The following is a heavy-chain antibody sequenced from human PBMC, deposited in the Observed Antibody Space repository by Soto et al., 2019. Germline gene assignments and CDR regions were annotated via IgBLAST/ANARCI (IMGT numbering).Heavy chain of an antibody. D-gene: IGHD3-10*01. CDR3: ATTRFGGKYYNGMDV. J-gene: IGHJ6*02. CDR2: IDPSDSYT. CDR1: GYSFTSYW. Sequence: GESLKISCKGSGYSFTSYWISWVRQMPGKGLEWMGRIDPSDSYTNYSPSFQGQVTISADKSISTAYLQWSSLKASDTAMYYCATTRFGGKYYNGMDVWGQGTTVTVSS. V-gene: IGHV5-10-1*04.